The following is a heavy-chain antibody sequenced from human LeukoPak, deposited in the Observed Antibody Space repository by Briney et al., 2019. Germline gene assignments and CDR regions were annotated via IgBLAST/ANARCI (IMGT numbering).Heavy chain of an antibody. CDR3: ARHRGTIFGVVSEEDYGMDV. V-gene: IGHV5-51*01. CDR2: IYPGDSDT. Sequence: GESLKISCQGSGYSFTSYWIGWVRQMPGKGLEWMGIIYPGDSDTRYSPSFQGQVTISADKSISTAYLQWSSLKASDTAMYYCARHRGTIFGVVSEEDYGMDVWGQGTTVTVSS. D-gene: IGHD3-3*01. CDR1: GYSFTSYW. J-gene: IGHJ6*02.